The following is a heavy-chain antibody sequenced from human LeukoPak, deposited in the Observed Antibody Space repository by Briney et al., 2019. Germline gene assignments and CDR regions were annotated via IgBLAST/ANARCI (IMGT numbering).Heavy chain of an antibody. CDR3: ARDRAPYSYGPFQH. D-gene: IGHD5-18*01. J-gene: IGHJ1*01. V-gene: IGHV3-53*01. CDR2: IDSGGNT. Sequence: PGGSLRLSCVASGFIVSSNYMSWVRQAPGKGLEWVSVIDSGGNTYYADSVRGRFTISRDNSKNTLYLQMNSLRAEDTAVYYCARDRAPYSYGPFQHWGQGTLVTVSS. CDR1: GFIVSSNY.